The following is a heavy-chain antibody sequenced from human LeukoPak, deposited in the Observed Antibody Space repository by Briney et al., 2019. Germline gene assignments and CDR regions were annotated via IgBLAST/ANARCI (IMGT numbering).Heavy chain of an antibody. CDR3: ARASHWNQLHYFDY. CDR2: IYHSGST. V-gene: IGHV4-4*02. CDR1: GGSISSSNW. Sequence: SGTLSLTCAVSGGSISSSNWWSWVRQPPGKGLEWMGEIYHSGSTNYNPSLKSRVTISVDKSKNQFSLKLSSVTAADTAVYYCARASHWNQLHYFDYWGQGTLVTVSS. D-gene: IGHD1-1*01. J-gene: IGHJ4*02.